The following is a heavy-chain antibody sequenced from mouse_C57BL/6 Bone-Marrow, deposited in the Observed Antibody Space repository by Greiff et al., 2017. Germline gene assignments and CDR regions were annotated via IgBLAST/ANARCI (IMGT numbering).Heavy chain of an antibody. CDR2: IYPGDGDT. V-gene: IGHV1-82*01. CDR3: ARNYGLYWYFDV. D-gene: IGHD1-1*01. Sequence: QVHLQQSGPELVKPGASVKISCKASGYAFSSSWMNWVKQRPGQGLEWIGRIYPGDGDTNYNGKFKGKATLTADKSSSTAYMQLSSLTSEDSAVYCGARNYGLYWYFDVWGTGTTVTVSS. CDR1: GYAFSSSW. J-gene: IGHJ1*03.